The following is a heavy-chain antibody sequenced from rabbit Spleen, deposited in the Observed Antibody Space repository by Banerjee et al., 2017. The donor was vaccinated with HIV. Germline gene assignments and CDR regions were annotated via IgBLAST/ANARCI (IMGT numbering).Heavy chain of an antibody. V-gene: IGHV1S43*01. CDR1: GIDFSSYYY. Sequence: QEQLEESGGGLVKPGGTLTLTCKASGIDFSSYYYMCWVRQAPGKGLELIACIYTYSGATWYASWAKGRFTISRSTSLNTVTLQMTSLTAADTATYFCARAIRYAAYGGYGYALFSPFNLWGPGTLVTVS. CDR2: IYTYSGAT. J-gene: IGHJ4*01. D-gene: IGHD6-1*01. CDR3: ARAIRYAAYGGYGYALFSPFNL.